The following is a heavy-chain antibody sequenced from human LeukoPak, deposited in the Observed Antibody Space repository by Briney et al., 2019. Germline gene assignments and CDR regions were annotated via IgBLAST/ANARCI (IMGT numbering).Heavy chain of an antibody. Sequence: PGGSLRLSCAVSGFTFSSFWMTWVRQAPGKGPEWVANIKRDGSERYYVDSVRGRFTISRDNAKNSLYLQMNSLRAEDTAVYFCARERETYNDYWGQGTLVTVSS. CDR1: GFTFSSFW. D-gene: IGHD1-1*01. CDR2: IKRDGSER. V-gene: IGHV3-7*01. CDR3: ARERETYNDY. J-gene: IGHJ4*02.